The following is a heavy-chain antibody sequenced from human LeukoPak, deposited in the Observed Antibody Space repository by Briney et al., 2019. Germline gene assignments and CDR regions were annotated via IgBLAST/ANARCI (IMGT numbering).Heavy chain of an antibody. CDR3: AREAVISRAFDI. Sequence: SETLSLTCTVSGGSISSYYWSWIRQPPGKGLEWIGYVYYSGSTNYNPSLKSRVTISVDTSKNQFSLKLSSVTAADTAVYYCAREAVISRAFDIWGQGTMVTVSS. J-gene: IGHJ3*02. D-gene: IGHD2/OR15-2a*01. CDR1: GGSISSYY. V-gene: IGHV4-59*01. CDR2: VYYSGST.